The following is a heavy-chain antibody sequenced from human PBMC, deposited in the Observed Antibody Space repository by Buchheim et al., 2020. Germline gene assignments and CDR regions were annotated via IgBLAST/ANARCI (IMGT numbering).Heavy chain of an antibody. Sequence: QVQLVESGGGVVQPGRSLRLSCAASGFTFSNYGMHWVRQAPGKGLEWVAIIFYDGSNKYYADSVKGRFTISRDNSKNTLYLQMNSLRAEDTAVYYCAKAAGTTPYWYFDLWGRGTL. CDR2: IFYDGSNK. J-gene: IGHJ2*01. CDR3: AKAAGTTPYWYFDL. D-gene: IGHD1-7*01. V-gene: IGHV3-33*06. CDR1: GFTFSNYG.